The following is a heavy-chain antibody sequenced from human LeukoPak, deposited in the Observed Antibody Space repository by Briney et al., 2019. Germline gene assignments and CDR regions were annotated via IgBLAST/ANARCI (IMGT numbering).Heavy chain of an antibody. Sequence: SETLSLTCAVYGGSFSGYYWSWIRQPPGKGLEWIGEINHRGSTNYNPSLKSRVTISVDTSKNQFSLKLSSVTAADTAVYYCARGNGWLQNNKRYYFDYWGQGTLVTVSS. D-gene: IGHD5-24*01. CDR2: INHRGST. J-gene: IGHJ4*02. CDR3: ARGNGWLQNNKRYYFDY. CDR1: GGSFSGYY. V-gene: IGHV4-34*01.